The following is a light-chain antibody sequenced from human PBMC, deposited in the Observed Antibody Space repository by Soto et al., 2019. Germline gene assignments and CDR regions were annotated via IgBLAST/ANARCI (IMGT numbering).Light chain of an antibody. Sequence: QSVLTQPPSVSGAPGQRVTISCTGSSSNIGAGYDVHWYRQLPGTAPKLLIYGNSNRPSGVPDRFSGSKPGTSASLAITGLQAMDEADQYRQSYDSSLCGVVFGGGSKLTVL. V-gene: IGLV1-40*01. CDR1: SSNIGAGYD. CDR2: GNS. J-gene: IGLJ2*01. CDR3: QSYDSSLCGVV.